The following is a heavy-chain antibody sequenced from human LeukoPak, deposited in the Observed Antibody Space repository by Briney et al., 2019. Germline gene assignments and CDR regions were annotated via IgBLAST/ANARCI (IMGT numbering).Heavy chain of an antibody. CDR2: ISWNSGSI. J-gene: IGHJ4*02. Sequence: GRSLRLSCAASGFTFDDYAMHWVRHAPGKGLEWVSGISWNSGSIGYADSVKGRFTISRDNAKNSLYLQMNSLRAEDTALYYCAKAVGAYFPPLDYWGQGTLVTVSS. CDR1: GFTFDDYA. CDR3: AKAVGAYFPPLDY. D-gene: IGHD1-26*01. V-gene: IGHV3-9*01.